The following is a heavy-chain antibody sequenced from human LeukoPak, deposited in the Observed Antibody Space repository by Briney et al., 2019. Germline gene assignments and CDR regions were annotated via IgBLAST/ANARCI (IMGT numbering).Heavy chain of an antibody. CDR2: ISTTGRTI. V-gene: IGHV3-48*01. CDR3: ARDGSGTYLIGY. J-gene: IGHJ4*02. Sequence: GGSLRFSCAASGFTFSSYTMNWVRQAPGKGLEWVSYISTTGRTIYYADSVKGRFTISRDNAKNSLYLQMKSLRVEDTAVYYCARDGSGTYLIGYWGQGTLVIVSS. CDR1: GFTFSSYT. D-gene: IGHD3-10*01.